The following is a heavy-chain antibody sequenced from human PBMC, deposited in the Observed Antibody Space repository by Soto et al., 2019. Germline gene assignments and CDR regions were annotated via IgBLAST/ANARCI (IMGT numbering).Heavy chain of an antibody. V-gene: IGHV3-23*01. CDR1: GFTFSSYA. D-gene: IGHD3-16*02. CDR2: ISGSGGST. J-gene: IGHJ4*02. Sequence: GGSLRLSCAASGFTFSSYAMSWVRQAPGKGLEWVSAISGSGGSTYYADSVKGRFTISRDNSKNTLYLQMNSLRAEDTAVYYCAKDRTYYDYIWGSYRRAPTGGYWGQGTLVTVSS. CDR3: AKDRTYYDYIWGSYRRAPTGGY.